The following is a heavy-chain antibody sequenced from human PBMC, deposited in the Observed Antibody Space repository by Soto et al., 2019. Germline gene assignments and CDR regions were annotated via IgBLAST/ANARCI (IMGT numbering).Heavy chain of an antibody. V-gene: IGHV1-69*01. CDR1: GGNFRSYS. D-gene: IGHD3-22*01. CDR3: ARPDEGGYSSNHHYYYALDV. J-gene: IGHJ6*02. Sequence: QVQLVQSGAEVKKPGSSGKVSCKASGGNFRSYSISWVRQAPGQGLEWMGGIIPICDITNYAQKFQGRVTLTADESTSTAYMELSSLGSDDTAVYYCARPDEGGYSSNHHYYYALDVWGQGTTVTV. CDR2: IIPICDIT.